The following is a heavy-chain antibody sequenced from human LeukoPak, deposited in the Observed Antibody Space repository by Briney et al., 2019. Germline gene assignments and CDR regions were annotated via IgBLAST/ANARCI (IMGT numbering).Heavy chain of an antibody. CDR3: ATTVSKYYYYYGMDV. CDR2: IYPGDSDT. V-gene: IGHV5-51*01. CDR1: GYSFTSYW. Sequence: GESLKISCKGSGYSFTSYWIGWVRQMPGKGLEWMGIIYPGDSDTRYSPSFQGQVTISADKSISTAYLQWSSLKASDTAMYYCATTVSKYYYYYGMDVWGQGITVTVSS. D-gene: IGHD4-17*01. J-gene: IGHJ6*02.